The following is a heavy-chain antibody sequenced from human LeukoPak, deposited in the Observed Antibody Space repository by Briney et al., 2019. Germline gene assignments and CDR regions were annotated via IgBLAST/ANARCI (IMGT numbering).Heavy chain of an antibody. CDR1: GYTFTSYG. Sequence: GASVKVSCKASGYTFTSYGISRVRQAPGQGLEWMGWISAYNDNTNYAQKLQGRVITTTDTPTGTAYMELRNLRSDDTAVYYCARDGNIAVAGQLGYWGQGTLVTVSS. D-gene: IGHD6-19*01. CDR3: ARDGNIAVAGQLGY. CDR2: ISAYNDNT. J-gene: IGHJ4*02. V-gene: IGHV1-18*01.